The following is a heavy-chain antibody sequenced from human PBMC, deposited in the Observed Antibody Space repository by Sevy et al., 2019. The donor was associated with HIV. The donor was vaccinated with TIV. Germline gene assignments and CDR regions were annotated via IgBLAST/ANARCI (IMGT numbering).Heavy chain of an antibody. CDR3: AREGGYTSAWSPGNH. J-gene: IGHJ4*02. CDR2: ISYDGIIK. D-gene: IGHD6-19*01. V-gene: IGHV3-30*04. CDR1: GFTFNTHA. Sequence: GGSLRLSCAASGFTFNTHAMHWVRQAPGKGLEWVALISYDGIIKYYADSVKCRLTISRDNSKNTLSLRMNSLRVEDTAVYYCAREGGYTSAWSPGNHWGQGTLVTVSS.